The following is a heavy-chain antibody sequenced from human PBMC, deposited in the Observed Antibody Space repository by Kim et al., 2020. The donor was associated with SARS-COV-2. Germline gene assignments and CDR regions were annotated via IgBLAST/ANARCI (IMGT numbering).Heavy chain of an antibody. CDR2: ISSSGSTI. CDR3: ARGGSSGWYPGPVDY. V-gene: IGHV3-48*03. D-gene: IGHD6-19*01. CDR1: GFTFSSYE. J-gene: IGHJ4*02. Sequence: GGSLRLSCAASGFTFSSYEMNWVRQAPGKGLEWVSYISSSGSTIYYADSVKGRFTISRDNAKNSLYLQMNSLRAEDTAVYYCARGGSSGWYPGPVDYWGQGTLVTVSS.